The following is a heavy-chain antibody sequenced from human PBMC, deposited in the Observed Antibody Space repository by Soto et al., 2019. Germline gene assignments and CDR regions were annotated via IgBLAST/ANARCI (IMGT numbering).Heavy chain of an antibody. V-gene: IGHV3-74*01. CDR1: GFTFRSSW. D-gene: IGHD6-19*01. J-gene: IGHJ4*02. CDR3: ARGPTGWYGYDY. Sequence: EVQLVESGGGLVQPGGSLRLSCVASGFTFRSSWMQWDRQAPGKGLVWVSRINSDATTKNYADYVQGRFTIARDNAENKLSLQMDSLTAEDTAVYYCARGPTGWYGYDYWGQGTMVTVSS. CDR2: INSDATTK.